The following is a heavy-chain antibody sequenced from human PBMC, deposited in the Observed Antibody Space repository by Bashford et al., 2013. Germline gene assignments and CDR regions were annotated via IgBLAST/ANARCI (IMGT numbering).Heavy chain of an antibody. D-gene: IGHD5-18*01. CDR2: ISGSGSST. CDR3: VKGIYSYIPDVDY. Sequence: GGSLRLSCAASGFTFSHYGMHWVRQAPGKGLEWVSGISGSGSSTYYADSVKGRFTISRDNSKNTLYLQMSSLRDEDTGVYYCVKGIYSYIPDVDYWGQGTLVTVSS. V-gene: IGHV3-23*01. CDR1: GFTFSHYG. J-gene: IGHJ4*02.